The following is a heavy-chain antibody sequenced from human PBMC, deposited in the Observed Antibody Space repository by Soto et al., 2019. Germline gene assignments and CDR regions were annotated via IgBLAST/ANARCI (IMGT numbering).Heavy chain of an antibody. CDR2: ISSSGLTT. CDR1: GFNFRLYE. Sequence: LRLSCQASGFNFRLYEMHCVRKAPGKGLEWVSYISSSGLTTYYADFAEGRFTISRDNAKDSLYLHLNSLRVGDTAVYYCARYGTRGDWWGLGTQVTVS. D-gene: IGHD3-10*01. V-gene: IGHV3-48*03. J-gene: IGHJ5*01. CDR3: ARYGTRGDW.